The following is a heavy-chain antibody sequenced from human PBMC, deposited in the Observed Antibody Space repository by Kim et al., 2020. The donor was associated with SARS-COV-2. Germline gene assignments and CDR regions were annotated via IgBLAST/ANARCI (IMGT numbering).Heavy chain of an antibody. CDR3: ATEYYYGSGSYYKDYYYVMDV. Sequence: SETLSLTCTVSGGSISSGGYYWIWIRQHPGKGLEWIGYIYYGGSTYYNPSLKSRVTISVDTSKNQFSLKLSSVTAADTAVYYCATEYYYGSGSYYKDYYYVMDVWGQGTTVTVSS. J-gene: IGHJ6*02. CDR2: IYYGGST. D-gene: IGHD3-10*01. CDR1: GGSISSGGYY. V-gene: IGHV4-31*03.